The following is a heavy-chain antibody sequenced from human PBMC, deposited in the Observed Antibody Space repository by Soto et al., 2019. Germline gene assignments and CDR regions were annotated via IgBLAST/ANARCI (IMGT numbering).Heavy chain of an antibody. D-gene: IGHD4-4*01. CDR3: ARVGRTVDYYYGMDV. J-gene: IGHJ6*02. CDR1: GYTFTGYY. CDR2: INPNSGGT. V-gene: IGHV1-2*04. Sequence: QVQLVQSGAEVKKPGASVKVSCKASGYTFTGYYMHWVRQAPGQGLEWMGWINPNSGGTNYAQKFQGWVTMTRDTSISTAYMELSRLRSDDTVVYYCARVGRTVDYYYGMDVWGQGTTVTVSS.